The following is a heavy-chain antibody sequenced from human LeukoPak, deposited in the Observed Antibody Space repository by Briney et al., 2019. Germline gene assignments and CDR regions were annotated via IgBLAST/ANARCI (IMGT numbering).Heavy chain of an antibody. CDR3: AKDSYGDPGFLFDY. CDR1: GFTFDDYA. Sequence: GGSLRLSCAASGFTFDDYAMHWVRQAPGKGLEWVSGISWNSGSIGYADSVKGRFTISRDNAKNSLYLQMNSLRAEDTALYYCAKDSYGDPGFLFDYWGQGTLVTVSS. D-gene: IGHD4-17*01. V-gene: IGHV3-9*01. J-gene: IGHJ4*02. CDR2: ISWNSGSI.